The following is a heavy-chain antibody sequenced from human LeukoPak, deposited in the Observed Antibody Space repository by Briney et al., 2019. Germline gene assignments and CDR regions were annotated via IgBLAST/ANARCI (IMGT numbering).Heavy chain of an antibody. Sequence: AGGSLRLSCAASGFTFSSSAMSWVRQAPGKGLEWVSNISGRGSGGSTYYADSVKGRFTISRDNAKNSLYLQMNSLRAEDTAVYYCARVPARDLYYYGSGIYYYYYMDVWGKGTTVTVSS. J-gene: IGHJ6*03. CDR2: ISGRGSGGST. CDR1: GFTFSSSA. CDR3: ARVPARDLYYYGSGIYYYYYMDV. D-gene: IGHD3-10*01. V-gene: IGHV3-23*01.